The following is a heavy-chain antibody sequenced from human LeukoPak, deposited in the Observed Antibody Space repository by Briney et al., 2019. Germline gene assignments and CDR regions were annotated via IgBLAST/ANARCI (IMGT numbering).Heavy chain of an antibody. CDR2: ISYDGSNK. CDR3: ATSERGYTYGFSTFEN. J-gene: IGHJ4*02. CDR1: GFTFSSYA. Sequence: GGSLRLSCAASGFTFSSYAMHWVRQAPGKGLEWVAVISYDGSNKYYADSVKGRFTISRDNSKNTLYLQINSLRAEDTAVYHCATSERGYTYGFSTFENWGQGTLVTVSS. V-gene: IGHV3-30*04. D-gene: IGHD5-18*01.